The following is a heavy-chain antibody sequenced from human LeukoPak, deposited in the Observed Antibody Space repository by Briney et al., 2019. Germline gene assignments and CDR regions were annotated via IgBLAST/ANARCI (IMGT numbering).Heavy chain of an antibody. CDR1: GGTFSSYA. D-gene: IGHD2-15*01. CDR3: ARVGAYCSGGSCYLDY. J-gene: IGHJ4*02. CDR2: IIPILGIA. V-gene: IGHV1-69*04. Sequence: ASVKVSCKASGGTFSSYAISWVRQAPGQGLEWMGRIIPILGIANYAQKFQGRVTITADKSTSTAYMELSSLRSDDTAVYYCARVGAYCSGGSCYLDYWGQGTLVTVSS.